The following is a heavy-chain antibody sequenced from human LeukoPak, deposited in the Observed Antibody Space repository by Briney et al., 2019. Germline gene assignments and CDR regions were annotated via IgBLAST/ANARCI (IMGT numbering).Heavy chain of an antibody. CDR2: IKQDGSEK. CDR1: GFTFSSYA. Sequence: PGGSLRLSCAASGFTFSSYAMSWVRQAPGKGLEWVANIKQDGSEKYYVDSVKGRFTISRDNAKNSLYLQMNSLRAEDTAVYYCARVPIVVVPAAPWNYFDYWGQGTLVTVSS. D-gene: IGHD2-2*01. CDR3: ARVPIVVVPAAPWNYFDY. V-gene: IGHV3-7*01. J-gene: IGHJ4*02.